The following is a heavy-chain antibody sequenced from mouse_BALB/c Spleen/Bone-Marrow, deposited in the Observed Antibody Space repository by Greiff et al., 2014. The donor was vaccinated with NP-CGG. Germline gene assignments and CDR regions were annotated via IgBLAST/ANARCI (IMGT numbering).Heavy chain of an antibody. CDR2: ISTYYGDA. J-gene: IGHJ2*01. Sequence: VQLQQSGAELVRPGVSVKISCKGSGYTFTDYAMHWVKQSHAKSLEWIGVISTYYGDATYNQKFEGKATMTVDKSSSTAYMELDRLTSEDSAIYYCARDLDYWGQGTPLTVSS. CDR3: ARDLDY. V-gene: IGHV1S137*01. CDR1: GYTFTDYA.